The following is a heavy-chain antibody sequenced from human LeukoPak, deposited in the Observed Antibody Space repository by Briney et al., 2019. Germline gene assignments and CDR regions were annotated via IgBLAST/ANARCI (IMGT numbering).Heavy chain of an antibody. CDR1: GFTFSSYG. CDR2: IWYGGSNK. V-gene: IGHV3-30*18. J-gene: IGHJ6*03. Sequence: GRSLRLSCAASGFTFSSYGMHWVRQAPGKGLEWVAVIWYGGSNKYYADSVKGRFTISRDNSKNTLYLQMNSLRAEDTAVYYCAKGYGGKRNYYYYYMDVWGKGTTVTVSS. D-gene: IGHD4-23*01. CDR3: AKGYGGKRNYYYYYMDV.